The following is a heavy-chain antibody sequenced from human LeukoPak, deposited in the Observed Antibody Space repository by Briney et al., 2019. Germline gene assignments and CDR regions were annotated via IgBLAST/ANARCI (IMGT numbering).Heavy chain of an antibody. V-gene: IGHV4-34*01. Sequence: SETLSLTCAVYGGSFSGYYWSWIRQPPGKGLEWIGEINHSGSTNYNPSLKSRATISVDTSKNQFSLKLSSVTAADTAVYYCALRPYIVATPFDYWGQGTLVTVSS. J-gene: IGHJ4*02. D-gene: IGHD5-12*01. CDR1: GGSFSGYY. CDR3: ALRPYIVATPFDY. CDR2: INHSGST.